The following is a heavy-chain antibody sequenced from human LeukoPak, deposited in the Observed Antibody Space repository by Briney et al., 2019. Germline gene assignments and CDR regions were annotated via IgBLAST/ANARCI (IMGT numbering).Heavy chain of an antibody. CDR2: TYYRSTWYN. V-gene: IGHV6-1*01. CDR1: GDSVSSNSVS. J-gene: IGHJ5*02. Sequence: SQTLSLTCAISGDSVSSNSVSWDWIRQSPSRGLEWLGRTYYRSTWYNDYAVSVRGRITVNPDTSKNQFSLHLNSVTPEDTAVYYCARRLTQYDCFDPWGQGILVTVSS. D-gene: IGHD2-2*01. CDR3: ARRLTQYDCFDP.